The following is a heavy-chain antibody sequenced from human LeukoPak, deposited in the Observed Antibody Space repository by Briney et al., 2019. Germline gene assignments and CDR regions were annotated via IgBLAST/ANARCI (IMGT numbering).Heavy chain of an antibody. CDR3: ARAVGPFDI. CDR2: IWYDGSIK. V-gene: IGHV3-33*01. J-gene: IGHJ3*02. CDR1: GFAFSTYG. Sequence: GGSLRLSCAASGFAFSTYGMHWVRQAPGKGLEWVAVIWYDGSIKYYADSVKGRFTISRDNSKNTLYLQMNNLRAEDTAVYYCARAVGPFDIWGQGTLVIVSS.